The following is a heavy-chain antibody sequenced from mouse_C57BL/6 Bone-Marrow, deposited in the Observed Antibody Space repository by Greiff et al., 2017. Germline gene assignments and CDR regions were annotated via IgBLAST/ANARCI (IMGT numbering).Heavy chain of an antibody. V-gene: IGHV1-81*01. D-gene: IGHD2-3*01. J-gene: IGHJ2*01. CDR3: ARDDGYLGY. Sequence: VQLVESGAELARPGASVKLSCKASGYTFTSYGISWVKQRTGQGLEWIGEIYPRSGNTYYNEKFKGKATLTADKSSSTAYMELRSLTSEDSAVYFCARDDGYLGYWGQGTTLTVSS. CDR1: GYTFTSYG. CDR2: IYPRSGNT.